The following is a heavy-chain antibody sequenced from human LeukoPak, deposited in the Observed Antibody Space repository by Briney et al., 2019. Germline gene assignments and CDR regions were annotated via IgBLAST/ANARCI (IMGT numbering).Heavy chain of an antibody. CDR3: ARSDSSGYYYFDY. D-gene: IGHD3-22*01. CDR1: GFTFSSYE. J-gene: IGHJ4*02. Sequence: PGGSLRLSCAASGFTFSSYEMNWVRQAPGKGLEWVSVIYSGGSTYYADSVKGRFTISRDNSKNPLYLQMNSLRAEDTAVYYCARSDSSGYYYFDYWGQGTLVTVSS. V-gene: IGHV3-66*01. CDR2: IYSGGST.